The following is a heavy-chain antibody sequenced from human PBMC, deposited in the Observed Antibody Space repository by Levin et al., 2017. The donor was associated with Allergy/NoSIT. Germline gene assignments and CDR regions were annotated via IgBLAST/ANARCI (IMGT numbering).Heavy chain of an antibody. Sequence: QAGGSLRLSCAASGFTFTSNGMTWIRRAPGKGPEWVAAISNTGDKTEYLDSVRGRFTIYRDNYRNMVYLQMNSLRVEDTAIYHCARSWWATRSQDYWGQGSLVTVSS. CDR1: GFTFTSNG. CDR2: ISNTGDKT. D-gene: IGHD2-15*01. CDR3: ARSWWATRSQDY. J-gene: IGHJ4*02. V-gene: IGHV3-23*01.